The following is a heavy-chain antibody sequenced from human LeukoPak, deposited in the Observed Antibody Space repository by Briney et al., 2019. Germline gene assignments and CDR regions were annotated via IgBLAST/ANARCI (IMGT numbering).Heavy chain of an antibody. J-gene: IGHJ3*02. D-gene: IGHD6-13*01. Sequence: GASVKVSCKASGGTFSSYAISWVRQAPGQGLEWMGGIIPIFGTANYAQKFQGRVTITADESTSTAYMELSSLRSEDTAVYYCARVFGIAAADVGASDIWGQGTMVTVSS. CDR3: ARVFGIAAADVGASDI. CDR1: GGTFSSYA. V-gene: IGHV1-69*13. CDR2: IIPIFGTA.